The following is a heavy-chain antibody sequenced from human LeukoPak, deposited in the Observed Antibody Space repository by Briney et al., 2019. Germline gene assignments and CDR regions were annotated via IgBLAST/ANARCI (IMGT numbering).Heavy chain of an antibody. J-gene: IGHJ4*02. CDR3: AREGADLRYFDY. D-gene: IGHD1-26*01. Sequence: PVKVSCKASGGTFSSYAISWVRQAPGQGLEWMGGIIPIFGTANYAQKFQGRVTITADESTSTAYMELSSLRSEDTAVYYCAREGADLRYFDYWGQGTLVTVSS. CDR1: GGTFSSYA. V-gene: IGHV1-69*13. CDR2: IIPIFGTA.